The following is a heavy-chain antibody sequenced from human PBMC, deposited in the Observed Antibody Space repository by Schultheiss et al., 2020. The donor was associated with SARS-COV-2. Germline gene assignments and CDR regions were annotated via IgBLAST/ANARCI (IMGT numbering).Heavy chain of an antibody. CDR1: GDSSSSADYS. V-gene: IGHV4-31*11. D-gene: IGHD2/OR15-2a*01. J-gene: IGHJ5*02. Sequence: TLSLTCGVSGDSSSSADYSWSWIRQHPGKGLEWIGYIYYSGSTYYNPSLKSRVTISVDRSKNQFSLKLSSVTAADTAVYYCARGQAVSLSIKSYWFDPWGQGTLVTVSS. CDR3: ARGQAVSLSIKSYWFDP. CDR2: IYYSGST.